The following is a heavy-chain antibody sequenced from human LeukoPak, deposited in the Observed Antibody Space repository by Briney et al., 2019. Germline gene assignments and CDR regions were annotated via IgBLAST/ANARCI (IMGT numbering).Heavy chain of an antibody. V-gene: IGHV3-7*02. CDR2: MNQDGSEK. D-gene: IGHD1-26*01. J-gene: IGHJ4*02. CDR3: ARGGELLRPADY. CDR1: GFTLSSYW. Sequence: PGGSLRLSCAASGFTLSSYWMSWVRQAPGKGLEWVANMNQDGSEKYYVDSVKGRFTISRDNAKNSLYLQMNNLRAEDTAVYYCARGGELLRPADYWGQGTLVTVSS.